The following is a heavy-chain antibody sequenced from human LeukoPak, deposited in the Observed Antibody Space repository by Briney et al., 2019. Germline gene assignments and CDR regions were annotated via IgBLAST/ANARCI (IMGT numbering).Heavy chain of an antibody. CDR3: ARESHYYDSSGFLYYYGMDV. J-gene: IGHJ6*02. CDR1: GYTLTSYG. CDR2: ISVYNGNP. V-gene: IGHV1-18*01. D-gene: IGHD3-22*01. Sequence: ASVKVSCKASGYTLTSYGIGWVRQAPGQGLEWMGWISVYNGNPNYAEKLQGRVTMTTDTSTSTAYMELRSLRSDDTAVYYCARESHYYDSSGFLYYYGMDVWGQGTTVTVSS.